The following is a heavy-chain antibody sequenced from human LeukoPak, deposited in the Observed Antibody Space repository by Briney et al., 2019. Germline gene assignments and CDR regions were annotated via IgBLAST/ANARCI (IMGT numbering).Heavy chain of an antibody. Sequence: SETLSLTCTVSGGPIYSGSYYWSWIRQPAGKGLEWIGRIYTSGSTNYNPSLKSRVTISVDTSKNQFSLKLSSVTAADTAVYYCARDRRDGYNLYYFDLWGQGTLVTVSS. CDR2: IYTSGST. V-gene: IGHV4-61*02. CDR3: ARDRRDGYNLYYFDL. J-gene: IGHJ4*02. D-gene: IGHD5-24*01. CDR1: GGPIYSGSYY.